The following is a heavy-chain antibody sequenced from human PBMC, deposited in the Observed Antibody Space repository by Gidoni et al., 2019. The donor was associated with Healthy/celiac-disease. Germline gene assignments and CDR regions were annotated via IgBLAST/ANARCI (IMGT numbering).Heavy chain of an antibody. CDR3: ARDPARSSYGMDV. V-gene: IGHV4-39*07. CDR1: GGSIRSSSYY. D-gene: IGHD6-6*01. J-gene: IGHJ6*02. CDR2: IYYRGRT. Sequence: QLQLQESGPGLVTPSAPLSLTCTVSGGSIRSSSYYWGWIRQPPGNGLEWIGSIYYRGRTYYNPSLKRRVTISGDTSKNQFSLKLSSVTAADTAVYYCARDPARSSYGMDVWGQGTTVTVSS.